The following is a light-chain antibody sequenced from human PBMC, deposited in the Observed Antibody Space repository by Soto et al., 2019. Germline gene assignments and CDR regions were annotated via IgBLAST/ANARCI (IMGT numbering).Light chain of an antibody. J-gene: IGLJ1*01. CDR2: STS. Sequence: QAVVTQEPSLTVSPGGTVTLTCASSTGAVTSGYYPNWFQQKPGQAPRALIYSTSNKHPWTPARFSGSLLGGKAALTLSGVQPEDEAEYYCLLYYGGAQGYVFGTGTKLTVL. V-gene: IGLV7-43*01. CDR1: TGAVTSGYY. CDR3: LLYYGGAQGYV.